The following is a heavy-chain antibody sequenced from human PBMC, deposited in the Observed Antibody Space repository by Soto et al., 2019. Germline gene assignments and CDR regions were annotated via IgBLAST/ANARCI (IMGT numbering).Heavy chain of an antibody. D-gene: IGHD4-4*01. CDR1: GYTFTSYG. Sequence: ASVKVSCKASGYTFTSYGISWVRQAPGQGLEWMGWISAYNGNTNYAQKLQGRVTMTTDTSTSTAYMGLRSLRSDDTAVYYCARDTTVPSAPDYWGQGTLVTVSS. V-gene: IGHV1-18*04. CDR3: ARDTTVPSAPDY. J-gene: IGHJ4*02. CDR2: ISAYNGNT.